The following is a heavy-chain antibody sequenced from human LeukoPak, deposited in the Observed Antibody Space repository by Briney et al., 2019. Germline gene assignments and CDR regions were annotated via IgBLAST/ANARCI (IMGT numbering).Heavy chain of an antibody. V-gene: IGHV4-59*01. D-gene: IGHD6-19*01. J-gene: IGHJ6*03. Sequence: PSETLSLTCTVSGGSTSSYYWSWIRQSPGKGLEWIGYIYHSGSTNYNPSLKSRVTISQDTSKNQFSLKLNSVTPADTALYYCARGLYSSGWYGNNYYMDVWGKGTTVTVSS. CDR3: ARGLYSSGWYGNNYYMDV. CDR1: GGSTSSYY. CDR2: IYHSGST.